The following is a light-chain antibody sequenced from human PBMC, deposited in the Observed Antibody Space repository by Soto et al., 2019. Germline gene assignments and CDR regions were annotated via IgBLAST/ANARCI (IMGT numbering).Light chain of an antibody. V-gene: IGKV3-15*01. J-gene: IGKJ4*01. CDR1: QSVSSN. CDR2: GAS. Sequence: EIVMTQSPATLSVSPGERATLSCRASQSVSSNLAWYQQKSGQAPRLLIYGASPRATGIPARFSGSGSGTEFTLTIHSLQSEDSAVYYCQQYNSWPLTFGGGTTVEIK. CDR3: QQYNSWPLT.